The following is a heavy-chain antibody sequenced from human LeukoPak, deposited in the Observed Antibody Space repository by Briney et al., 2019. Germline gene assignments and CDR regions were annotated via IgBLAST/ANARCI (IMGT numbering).Heavy chain of an antibody. J-gene: IGHJ5*02. CDR1: GYTFTGYY. CDR2: INPNSGGT. CDR3: ARASYSSGWRPFDP. D-gene: IGHD6-19*01. V-gene: IGHV1-2*02. Sequence: ASVKVSCKASGYTFTGYYMHWVRQAPGQGLEWMGWINPNSGGTNYAQKFQGRVTMTRDTSISTAYMEPSRLRSDDTAVYYCARASYSSGWRPFDPWGQGTLVTVSS.